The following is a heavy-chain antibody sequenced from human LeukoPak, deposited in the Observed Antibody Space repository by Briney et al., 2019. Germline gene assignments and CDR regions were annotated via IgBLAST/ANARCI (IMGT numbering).Heavy chain of an antibody. D-gene: IGHD5-18*01. CDR1: GGSISSGGYS. V-gene: IGHV4-30-2*01. CDR2: IYHSGST. Sequence: SETLSLTCAVSGGSISSGGYSWSWIRQPPGKGLEWIGYIYHSGSTYYNPSLKSRVTISVDTSKNQFSLKLSSVTAADTAVYYCATEADTAMGYFDYWGQGTLVTVSS. J-gene: IGHJ4*02. CDR3: ATEADTAMGYFDY.